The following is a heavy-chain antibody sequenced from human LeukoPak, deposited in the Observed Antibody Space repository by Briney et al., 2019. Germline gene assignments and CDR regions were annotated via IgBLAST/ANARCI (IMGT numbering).Heavy chain of an antibody. CDR3: ARDPGYSYGLPSY. V-gene: IGHV3-30-3*01. CDR1: GFTFSSYA. Sequence: GRSLRPSCAASGFTFSSYAMHWVRQAPGKGLEWVAVISYDGSNKYYADSVKGRFTISRDNSKNTLYLQMNSLRAEDTAVYYCARDPGYSYGLPSYWGQGTLVTVSS. CDR2: ISYDGSNK. J-gene: IGHJ4*02. D-gene: IGHD5-18*01.